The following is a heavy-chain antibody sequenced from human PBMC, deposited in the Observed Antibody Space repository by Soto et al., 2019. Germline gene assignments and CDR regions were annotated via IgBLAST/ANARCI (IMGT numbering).Heavy chain of an antibody. CDR1: GFTVSSIY. CDR2: IYIDGST. J-gene: IGHJ5*02. Sequence: GGSLRLSCAVFGFTVSSIYMSWVRQAPGKGLEWVSTIYIDGSTNHADSVKGRFTISRDNSKNTLHLQMNNVRAEDTAVYYCAREDWYSWGQGTPVTVSS. D-gene: IGHD2-21*02. CDR3: AREDWYS. V-gene: IGHV3-66*01.